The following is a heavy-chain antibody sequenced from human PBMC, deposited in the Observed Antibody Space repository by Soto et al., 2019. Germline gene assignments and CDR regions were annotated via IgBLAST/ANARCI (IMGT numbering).Heavy chain of an antibody. V-gene: IGHV1-69*06. CDR2: ISPSLNRE. CDR1: GGTFSSSA. J-gene: IGHJ6*02. Sequence: VQLVQSGAEVKKPGSSVKVSCKASGGTFSSSAISWVRQAPGQGLEWMGGISPSLNRENYAQKFQGRVTITADKATETVYMELSSLRSEDTAVFYCARSLVDISGFRYYYHFYGMEVWGQGTTVTVSS. D-gene: IGHD3-22*01. CDR3: ARSLVDISGFRYYYHFYGMEV.